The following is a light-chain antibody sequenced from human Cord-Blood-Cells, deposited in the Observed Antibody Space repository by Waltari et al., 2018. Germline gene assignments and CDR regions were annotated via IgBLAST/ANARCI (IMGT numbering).Light chain of an antibody. J-gene: IGKJ1*01. CDR1: QRIRHD. CDR3: LQDYNYPWT. CDR2: AAT. Sequence: AIQMTQSPSSLSASVGDSVTITCRARQRIRHDLGWYQQKPGKAPKRLIYAATCLQRGVPSRFSGSGSGTDFTLTLSSLQPEDFATYYCLQDYNYPWTFGQGTKVEIK. V-gene: IGKV1-6*01.